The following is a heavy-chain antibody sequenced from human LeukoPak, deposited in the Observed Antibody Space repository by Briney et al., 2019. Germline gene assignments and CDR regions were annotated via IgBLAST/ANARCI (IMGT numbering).Heavy chain of an antibody. CDR2: IYYSGST. D-gene: IGHD3-10*01. CDR1: GSSISSYY. Sequence: SETLSLTCTVSGSSISSYYWSWIRQPPGKGLEWIGYIYYSGSTNYNPSLKSRVTISVDTSKNQFSLKLSSVTAADTAVYYCARVEEGYGSGRRENYYYYYMDVWGKGTTVTISS. CDR3: ARVEEGYGSGRRENYYYYYMDV. V-gene: IGHV4-59*01. J-gene: IGHJ6*03.